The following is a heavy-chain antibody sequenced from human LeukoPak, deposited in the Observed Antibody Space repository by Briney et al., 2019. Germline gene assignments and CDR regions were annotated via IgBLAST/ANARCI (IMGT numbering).Heavy chain of an antibody. Sequence: SETLSLTCSVSGGSISSGGYYWSWIRQQPGKGLEWIGYIYYSGSTYYNPSLKSRVTISVDTSKNQFSLKLSSVTAADTAVYCCARMISPGYCTNGVCYTALGYFDLWGRGTLVTVSS. D-gene: IGHD2-8*01. J-gene: IGHJ2*01. V-gene: IGHV4-31*03. CDR3: ARMISPGYCTNGVCYTALGYFDL. CDR1: GGSISSGGYY. CDR2: IYYSGST.